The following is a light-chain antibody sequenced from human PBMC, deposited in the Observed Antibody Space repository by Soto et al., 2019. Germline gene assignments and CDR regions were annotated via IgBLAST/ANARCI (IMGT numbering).Light chain of an antibody. CDR1: SSDVGGYNY. CDR2: VVS. Sequence: QSALTQSASVSGSPGQSITISCTGTSSDVGGYNYVSWYQQHPGKAPKLIIYVVSNRPSGVSTRFSGSKSGNTASLTISGLQAEDEADYSCSSYTSTNSWVFGGGTK. CDR3: SSYTSTNSWV. V-gene: IGLV2-14*01. J-gene: IGLJ3*02.